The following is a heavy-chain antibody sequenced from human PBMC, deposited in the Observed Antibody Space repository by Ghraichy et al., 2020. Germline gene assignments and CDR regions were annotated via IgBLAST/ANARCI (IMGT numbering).Heavy chain of an antibody. V-gene: IGHV3-23*01. CDR1: GFTFSSYA. Sequence: GALRLSCAASGFTFSSYAMSWVRQAPGKGLEWVSAISGSGGSTYYADSVKGRFTISRDNSKNTLYLQMNSLRAEDTAVYYCAKDDRRYDYVWGSYRLDYWGQGTLVTVSS. J-gene: IGHJ4*02. CDR3: AKDDRRYDYVWGSYRLDY. D-gene: IGHD3-16*02. CDR2: ISGSGGST.